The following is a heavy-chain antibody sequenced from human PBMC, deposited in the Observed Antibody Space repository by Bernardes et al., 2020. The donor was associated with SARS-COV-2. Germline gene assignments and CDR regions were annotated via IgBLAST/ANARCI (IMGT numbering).Heavy chain of an antibody. D-gene: IGHD3-3*01. Sequence: SETLSLTCTVSGGSISSGGYYWSWLRQHPGKGLEWIGYIYYSGSTYYNPSLKSRVTISVDTSKNQFSLKLSSVTAADTAVYYCAIGGITIFGVVTQFDYWGQGTLGTVSS. CDR2: IYYSGST. V-gene: IGHV4-31*03. CDR1: GGSISSGGYY. J-gene: IGHJ4*02. CDR3: AIGGITIFGVVTQFDY.